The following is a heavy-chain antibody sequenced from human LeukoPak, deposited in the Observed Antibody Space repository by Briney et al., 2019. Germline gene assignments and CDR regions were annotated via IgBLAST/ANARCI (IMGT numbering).Heavy chain of an antibody. CDR2: IYHSGST. CDR1: GYSISSGYY. CDR3: AREGPGNEPYDYVWGSYRRGGPFDY. Sequence: PSETLSLTCAVSGYSISSGYYWGWIRQPPGKGLEWVGSIYHSGSTYYNPSLKSRVSISVDTSKNQFSLKLSSVTAGDTAVCYCAREGPGNEPYDYVWGSYRRGGPFDYWGQGTLVTVSS. J-gene: IGHJ4*02. D-gene: IGHD3-16*02. V-gene: IGHV4-38-2*01.